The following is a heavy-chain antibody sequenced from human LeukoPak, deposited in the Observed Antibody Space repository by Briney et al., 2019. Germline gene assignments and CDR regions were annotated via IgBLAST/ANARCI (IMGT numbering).Heavy chain of an antibody. CDR1: GGTFSGYA. V-gene: IGHV1-69*13. CDR2: IIPIFGTA. CDR3: ARALWFGPTYYYYYMDV. Sequence: SVKVSCKASGGTFSGYAISWVRQAPGQGLEWMGGIIPIFGTANYAQKFQGRVTITADESTSTAYMELSSLRSEDTAVYYCARALWFGPTYYYYYMDVWGKGTTVTISS. D-gene: IGHD3-10*01. J-gene: IGHJ6*03.